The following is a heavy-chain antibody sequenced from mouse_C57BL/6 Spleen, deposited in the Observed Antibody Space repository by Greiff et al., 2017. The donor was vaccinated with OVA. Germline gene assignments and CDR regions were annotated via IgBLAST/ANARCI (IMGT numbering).Heavy chain of an antibody. CDR2: IYPGSGST. CDR3: AICYDYDGGVFGC. V-gene: IGHV1-55*01. CDR1: GYTFTSYW. Sequence: QVQLQQSGAELVKPGASVKMSCKASGYTFTSYWITWVKQRPGQGLEWIGDIYPGSGSTNYNEKFKSKATLTVDTSSSTAYMQLSSLTSEDSAVKYGAICYDYDGGVFGCWGQGTTLTVSS. D-gene: IGHD2-4*01. J-gene: IGHJ2*01.